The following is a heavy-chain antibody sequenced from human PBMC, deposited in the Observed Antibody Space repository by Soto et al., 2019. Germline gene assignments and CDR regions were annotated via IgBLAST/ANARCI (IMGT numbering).Heavy chain of an antibody. J-gene: IGHJ4*02. D-gene: IGHD6-19*01. Sequence: QVQLVESGGGVVQPGRSLRLSCAASGFTFSSYAMHWVRQAPGKGLEWVAVISYDGSNKYYADSVKGRFTISRDNSKNTLYLQMNSLRAEDTAVYYCARDLNPVVAGTILLDYWGQGTLVTVSS. V-gene: IGHV3-30-3*01. CDR1: GFTFSSYA. CDR2: ISYDGSNK. CDR3: ARDLNPVVAGTILLDY.